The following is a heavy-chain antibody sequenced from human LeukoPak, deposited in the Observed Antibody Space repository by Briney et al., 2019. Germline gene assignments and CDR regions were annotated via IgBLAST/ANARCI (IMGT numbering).Heavy chain of an antibody. D-gene: IGHD2-15*01. CDR2: ISGSGGST. V-gene: IGHV3-23*01. CDR1: GFTFSSYA. J-gene: IGHJ1*01. Sequence: GGSLRLSCAASGFTFSSYAMSWVRQAPGKGLEWLSAISGSGGSTYYADSVKGRFTISRDNSKNTLYLQMNSLRAEDTAVYYCAKVYCSGGSCYTEYFQHWGQGTLVTVSS. CDR3: AKVYCSGGSCYTEYFQH.